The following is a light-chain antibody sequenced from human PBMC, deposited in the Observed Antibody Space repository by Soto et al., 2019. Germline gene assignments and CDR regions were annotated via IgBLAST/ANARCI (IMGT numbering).Light chain of an antibody. CDR2: GAS. CDR1: QSVGSN. J-gene: IGKJ2*01. CDR3: QQYTNWPYT. Sequence: EIVMTQSPATLSVSPGERASLSCRASQSVGSNLAWYQQTAGQAPRLLIYGASTRATGIPARFSGSGSGTEFNLTISSLQSEDFPVYSCQQYTNWPYTFGQGTKLEIK. V-gene: IGKV3-15*01.